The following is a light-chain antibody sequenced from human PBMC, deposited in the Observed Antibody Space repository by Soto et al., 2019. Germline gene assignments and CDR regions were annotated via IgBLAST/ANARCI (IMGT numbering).Light chain of an antibody. J-gene: IGKJ4*01. CDR3: QQFNNYPLT. CDR2: AAS. Sequence: IRMTQSPSSLSASTGDRVTITCRASQSISSSLSWYQQKPGKAPKLLIYAASSLQSGVPSRFSGSGSGTDFTLTISSLQPEDFATYYCQQFNNYPLTFGQGTKVDIK. V-gene: IGKV1-39*01. CDR1: QSISSS.